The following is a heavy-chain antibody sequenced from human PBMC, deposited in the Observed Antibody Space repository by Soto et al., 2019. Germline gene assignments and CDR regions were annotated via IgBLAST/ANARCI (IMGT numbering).Heavy chain of an antibody. J-gene: IGHJ6*02. V-gene: IGHV3-49*03. CDR2: IRSKAYGGTT. Sequence: GXSMELSCTASGLTLGVYAIAWFGQDPGKGLEWVGFIRSKAYGGTTEYAASVKGRFTISRDDSKSIAYLQMNTLKTEDTAVYYCTRVEYYYGMDVWGQGTTVTVSS. CDR1: GLTLGVYA. CDR3: TRVEYYYGMDV.